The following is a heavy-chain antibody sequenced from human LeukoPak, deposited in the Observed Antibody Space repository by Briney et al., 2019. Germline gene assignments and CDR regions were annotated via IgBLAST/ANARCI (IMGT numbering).Heavy chain of an antibody. CDR1: GGSISSGSYY. D-gene: IGHD5-18*01. J-gene: IGHJ4*02. CDR2: IYTSGST. Sequence: PSETLSLTCTVSGGSISSGSYYWSWIRQPAGKGLEWIGRIYTSGSTNYNPSLKSRVTISVDTSKNQFSLTLSSVTAADTAVYYCARADTAMAYFDYWGQGTLVTVSS. CDR3: ARADTAMAYFDY. V-gene: IGHV4-61*02.